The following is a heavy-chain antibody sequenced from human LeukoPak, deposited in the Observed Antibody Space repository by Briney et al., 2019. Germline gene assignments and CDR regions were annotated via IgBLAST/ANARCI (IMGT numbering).Heavy chain of an antibody. V-gene: IGHV3-15*01. J-gene: IGHJ4*02. CDR1: GFTFSNAW. CDR2: IKSKTDGGTT. Sequence: PGGSLRLSCAASGFTFSNAWMSWVRQAPGKGLEWVGRIKSKTDGGTTDYAAPVKGGFAISRDDSKNTLYLQMNSLKTEDTAVYYCTTGYYGSGSYPIDYWGQGTLVTVSS. CDR3: TTGYYGSGSYPIDY. D-gene: IGHD3-10*01.